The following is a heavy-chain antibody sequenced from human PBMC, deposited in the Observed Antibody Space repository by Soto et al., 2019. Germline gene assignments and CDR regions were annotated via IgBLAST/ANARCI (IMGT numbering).Heavy chain of an antibody. Sequence: GYTFASYAISWMRQAPGQGLEWMGWISAYNGNTNYAQKLQGRVTMTTDTSTSTAYMELRSLRSDDTAVYYCARDPPPPDYWGQGTLVTVSS. CDR3: ARDPPPPDY. V-gene: IGHV1-18*01. J-gene: IGHJ4*02. CDR2: ISAYNGNT. CDR1: GYTFASYA.